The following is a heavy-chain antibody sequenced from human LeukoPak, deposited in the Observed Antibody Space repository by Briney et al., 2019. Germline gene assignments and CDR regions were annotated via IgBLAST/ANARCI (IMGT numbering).Heavy chain of an antibody. CDR2: IWYDGSTK. D-gene: IGHD4-11*01. J-gene: IGHJ4*02. Sequence: PGGSLRLSCAASGFTFRTYGMHWVRQAPGKGLEWVAIIWYDGSTKYYAESVKGRFTISRDNSKNMLYLQMNSLRAEDTAVYYCARVSDYSNYLDFWGQGTLVTVSS. CDR3: ARVSDYSNYLDF. CDR1: GFTFRTYG. V-gene: IGHV3-33*01.